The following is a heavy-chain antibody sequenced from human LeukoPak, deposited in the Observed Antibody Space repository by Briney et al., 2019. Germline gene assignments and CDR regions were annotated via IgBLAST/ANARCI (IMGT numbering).Heavy chain of an antibody. Sequence: GGSLRLSCVASGFTFSSYAMSWVRQAPGKGLEWVSGISGSGGSTYYADSVKGRFTVSRDNSKNTLFLQMNSLRAEDTAVYYCAKETYSSGWYPYFDYWGQGTLVTVSS. J-gene: IGHJ4*02. D-gene: IGHD6-19*01. V-gene: IGHV3-23*01. CDR2: ISGSGGST. CDR3: AKETYSSGWYPYFDY. CDR1: GFTFSSYA.